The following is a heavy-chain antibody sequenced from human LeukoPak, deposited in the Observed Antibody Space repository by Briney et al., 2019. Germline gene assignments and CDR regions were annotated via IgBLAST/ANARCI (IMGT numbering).Heavy chain of an antibody. CDR2: ISYDGSNK. V-gene: IGHV3-30*04. CDR1: GFTFSSYA. D-gene: IGHD6-6*01. CDR3: ASVYSSSSGEIDY. Sequence: GGSLRLSCAASGFTFSSYAMHWVRQAPGKGLEWVAVISYDGSNKYYADSVKGRFTISRDNSKNTLYLQMNSLRAEDTAVYYCASVYSSSSGEIDYWGQGTLVTVSS. J-gene: IGHJ4*02.